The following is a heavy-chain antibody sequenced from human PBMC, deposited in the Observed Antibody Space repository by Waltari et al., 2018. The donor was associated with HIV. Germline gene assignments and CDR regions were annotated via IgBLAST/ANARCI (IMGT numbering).Heavy chain of an antibody. J-gene: IGHJ4*02. CDR1: GGSISSSSYY. V-gene: IGHV4-39*01. Sequence: QLQLQESGPGLVKPSETLSLTCTVSGGSISSSSYYWGWIRQPPGKGLEWIGSIYYSGSTYYNPSLKSRVTISVDTSKNQFSLKLSSVTAADTAVYYCARLHHGSYSYFDYWGQGTLVTVSS. D-gene: IGHD1-26*01. CDR3: ARLHHGSYSYFDY. CDR2: IYYSGST.